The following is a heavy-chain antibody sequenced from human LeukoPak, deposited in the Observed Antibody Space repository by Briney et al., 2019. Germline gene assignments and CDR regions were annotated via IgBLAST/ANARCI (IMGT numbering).Heavy chain of an antibody. CDR3: ARDPRYGYYYDSSGYSHFDY. CDR1: GYTFTGYY. Sequence: ASVKVSCKASGYTFTGYYMHWVRQAPGQGLEWMGWINPNSGGTNYAQKFQGRVTMTRDTSISTAYMELSRLRSDDTAVYYCARDPRYGYYYDSSGYSHFDYWGQGTLVTVSS. D-gene: IGHD3-22*01. CDR2: INPNSGGT. J-gene: IGHJ4*02. V-gene: IGHV1-2*02.